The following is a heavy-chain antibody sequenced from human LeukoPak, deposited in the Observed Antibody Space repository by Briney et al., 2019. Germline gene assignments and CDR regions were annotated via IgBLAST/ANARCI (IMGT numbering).Heavy chain of an antibody. Sequence: SVKVSCKASGGTFSSYAISWVRQAPGQGLEWMGRIIPILGIANYAQKLQGRVTITADKSTSTAYMELSSLRSEDAAVYYCARDKYYYDSSSPTAIWGQGTMVTVSS. J-gene: IGHJ3*02. CDR1: GGTFSSYA. CDR3: ARDKYYYDSSSPTAI. D-gene: IGHD3-22*01. V-gene: IGHV1-69*04. CDR2: IIPILGIA.